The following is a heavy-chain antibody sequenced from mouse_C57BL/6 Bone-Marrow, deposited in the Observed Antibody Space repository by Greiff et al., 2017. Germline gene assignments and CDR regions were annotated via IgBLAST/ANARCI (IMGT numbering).Heavy chain of an antibody. D-gene: IGHD2-3*01. CDR2: IDPSDSYT. Sequence: VQLQQPGAELVRPGASVKLSCKASGYTFTSYWMHWVKQRPGQGLEWIGVIDPSDSYTNYEQKFKGKATLTVDTSSSTAYMQLSSLPSEDSAVDYCARKGNDDYYGWGQGTTLTVSS. CDR3: ARKGNDDYYG. J-gene: IGHJ2*01. CDR1: GYTFTSYW. V-gene: IGHV1-59*01.